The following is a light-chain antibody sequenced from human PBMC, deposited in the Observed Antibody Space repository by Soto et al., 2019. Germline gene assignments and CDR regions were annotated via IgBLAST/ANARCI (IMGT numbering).Light chain of an antibody. CDR1: QSLGGS. V-gene: IGKV3-15*01. CDR2: GAS. J-gene: IGKJ1*01. CDR3: QHYNSYSEA. Sequence: IVMTHSQATLSVALVARXPLXCLASQSLGGSLAWYQQKPGQAPRLLIYGASTRVTGIPARFSGSGSGTEFTLTISSLQPDDFATYYCQHYNSYSEAFGQGTKVDIK.